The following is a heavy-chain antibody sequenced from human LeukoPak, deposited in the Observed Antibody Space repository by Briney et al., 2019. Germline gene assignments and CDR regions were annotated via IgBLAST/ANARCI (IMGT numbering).Heavy chain of an antibody. CDR2: IYYSGST. V-gene: IGHV4-39*01. CDR3: ARVAEGDYGAFDI. J-gene: IGHJ3*02. CDR1: GGSISSSSYY. D-gene: IGHD4-17*01. Sequence: SETLSLTCTVSGGSISSSSYYWGWIRQPPGKGLEWIGSIYYSGSTYYNPSLKSRVTISVDTSKNQFSLKLSSVTAADTAVYYCARVAEGDYGAFDIWGQGTTVTVSS.